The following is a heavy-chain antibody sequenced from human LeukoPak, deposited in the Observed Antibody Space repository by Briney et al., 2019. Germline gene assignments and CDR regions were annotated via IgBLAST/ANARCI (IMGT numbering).Heavy chain of an antibody. Sequence: GGSLRLSCAASGFTFSDYYMSWIRQAPGKGLEWISYISNSGTTIYYADSVRGRFTISRDNAKDSLYLQMNSLRVEDTAVYYCAAWGFWSGSGIDYWGQGALVTVSS. CDR2: ISNSGTTI. V-gene: IGHV3-11*01. J-gene: IGHJ4*02. D-gene: IGHD3-3*01. CDR3: AAWGFWSGSGIDY. CDR1: GFTFSDYY.